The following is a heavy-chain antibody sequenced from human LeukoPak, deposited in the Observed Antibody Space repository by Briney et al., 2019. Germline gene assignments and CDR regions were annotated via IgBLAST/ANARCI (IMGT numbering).Heavy chain of an antibody. Sequence: SVKVSCKASGGTFSSYAISWVRQAPGQGLEWMGGIIPIFGTANYAQKFQGRVTITADESTSTAYMELSSLRSEDTAVYYCARQRRIQLWLLPFDYWGQGTLVTVSS. CDR2: IIPIFGTA. D-gene: IGHD5-18*01. CDR3: ARQRRIQLWLLPFDY. V-gene: IGHV1-69*13. CDR1: GGTFSSYA. J-gene: IGHJ4*02.